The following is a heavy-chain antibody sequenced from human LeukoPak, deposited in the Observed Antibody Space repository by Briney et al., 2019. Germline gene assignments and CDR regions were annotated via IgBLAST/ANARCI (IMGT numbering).Heavy chain of an antibody. D-gene: IGHD3-10*01. Sequence: GGSLRLSCAASGFIFSNLWMTWVRQTPGKGLEWVSAISGSGGSTYYADSVKGRFTISRDNSKNTLYLQMNSLRAEDTAVYYCAKDLGSYYYYMDVWGKGTTVTVSS. CDR3: AKDLGSYYYYMDV. CDR2: ISGSGGST. V-gene: IGHV3-23*01. J-gene: IGHJ6*03. CDR1: GFIFSNLW.